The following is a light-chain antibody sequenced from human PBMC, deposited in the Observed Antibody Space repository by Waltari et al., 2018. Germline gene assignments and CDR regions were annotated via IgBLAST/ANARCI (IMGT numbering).Light chain of an antibody. V-gene: IGKV4-1*01. CDR1: QSVLYSSNNKNY. Sequence: DIVMTQSPDSLAVSLGERATINCKSSQSVLYSSNNKNYLAWYQQKPGQPPKLLIYWATTRESGVPDLISGSWSGTVSTLTISSLQAEDVAVYYCQQYYSKITFGPGTKVDIK. CDR3: QQYYSKIT. CDR2: WAT. J-gene: IGKJ3*01.